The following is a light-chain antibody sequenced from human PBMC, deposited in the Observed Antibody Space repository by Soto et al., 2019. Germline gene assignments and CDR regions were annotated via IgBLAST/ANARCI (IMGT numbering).Light chain of an antibody. CDR3: QQSGSSPPVT. V-gene: IGKV3-20*01. CDR2: GAS. J-gene: IGKJ5*01. CDR1: QSVSDTY. Sequence: EIMLTQSPGTLSLTPGERATLSCRASQSVSDTYLAWYQQKPGQAPRLLIYGASSRATGIPDRFSGSGSGTDFTLTISRLEPEDFAVYYCQQSGSSPPVTFGQGTRLEI.